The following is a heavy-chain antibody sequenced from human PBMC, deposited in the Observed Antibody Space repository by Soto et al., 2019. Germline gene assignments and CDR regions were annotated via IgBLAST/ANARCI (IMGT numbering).Heavy chain of an antibody. CDR1: GYTFTSYD. CDR2: MNPNSGNT. J-gene: IGHJ6*02. Sequence: ASVKVSCKASGYTFTSYDINWVRQATGQGLEWTGWMNPNSGNTGYAQKFQGRVNMTRNTTISTAYMELSSQRSEDTAVYYCARGRTQVYCSGGSCYYNYYGMDVWGQGTTVTVSS. V-gene: IGHV1-8*01. D-gene: IGHD2-15*01. CDR3: ARGRTQVYCSGGSCYYNYYGMDV.